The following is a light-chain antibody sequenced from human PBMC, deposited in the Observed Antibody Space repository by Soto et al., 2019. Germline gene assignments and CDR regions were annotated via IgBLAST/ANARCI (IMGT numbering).Light chain of an antibody. CDR2: DAS. CDR1: QSVSSY. V-gene: IGKV3-11*01. CDR3: QQRSNWPPKLT. J-gene: IGKJ4*01. Sequence: ELVLPQSPATLSLSPGARATLSCRARQSVSSYLAWYQQKPGQAPRLLIYDASNRATGIPARFSGSGSGTDFTLTISSLEPEDFAVYYCQQRSNWPPKLTFGGGTKVEIK.